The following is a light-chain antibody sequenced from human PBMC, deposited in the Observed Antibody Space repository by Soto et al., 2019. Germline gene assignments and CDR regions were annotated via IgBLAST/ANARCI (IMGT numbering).Light chain of an antibody. Sequence: DIQMTQSPSSLSASVGDRVTITCRASQSISNYLNWYQQKPGKTPKLLIYAASSLQGGVPLRFSGRGSGKDFTLTISRLQPEDFATYSCQQSYTALFTFGPGTNVDI. CDR1: QSISNY. CDR3: QQSYTALFT. CDR2: AAS. J-gene: IGKJ3*01. V-gene: IGKV1-39*01.